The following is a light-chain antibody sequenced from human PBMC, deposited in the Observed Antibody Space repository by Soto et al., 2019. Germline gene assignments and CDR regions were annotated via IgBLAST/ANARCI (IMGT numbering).Light chain of an antibody. CDR1: SSNMGSNS. CDR3: AAWDGSLHHIL. V-gene: IGLV1-44*01. J-gene: IGLJ2*01. Sequence: QSVLTQPPSASGTPGQRVTISCSASSSNMGSNSVNWYQQLPGTAPKLLIYGDNQRPSGVPDRFSGSKSGTSASLAITVLQSEDEADYYCAAWDGSLHHILFGGGTKLTVL. CDR2: GDN.